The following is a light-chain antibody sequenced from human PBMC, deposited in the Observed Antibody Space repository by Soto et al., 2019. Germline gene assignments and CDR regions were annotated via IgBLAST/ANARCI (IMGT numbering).Light chain of an antibody. J-gene: IGKJ5*01. CDR1: QSVSSD. CDR3: QQYTGPPTT. CDR2: GAS. Sequence: EIVMTQSPATLSVSPGERATLSCRASQSVSSDLAWYQQKPGQAPRLFIYGASTRAAGIPDRFSGSGSGTDFTLTITRLEPEDSAVYFCQQYTGPPTTFGQGTRLEIK. V-gene: IGKV3D-15*01.